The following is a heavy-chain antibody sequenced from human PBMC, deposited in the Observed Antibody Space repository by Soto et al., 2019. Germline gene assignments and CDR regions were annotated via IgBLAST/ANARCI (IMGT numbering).Heavy chain of an antibody. CDR2: IKPDSGDT. J-gene: IGHJ5*02. V-gene: IGHV1-2*02. CDR3: ARGSSTYLNEIIYDP. D-gene: IGHD2-2*01. Sequence: ASVKVSCKASRYTFTSYDIFWVRQSPGQGLEWMGWIKPDSGDTHYAQNFQGRVTMTRDTSINTAYMELNNLVSDDTAVYYCARGSSTYLNEIIYDPWGQGTLVTVSS. CDR1: RYTFTSYD.